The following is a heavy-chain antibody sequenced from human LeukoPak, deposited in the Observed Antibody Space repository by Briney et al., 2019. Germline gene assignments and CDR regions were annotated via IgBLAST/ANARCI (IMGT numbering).Heavy chain of an antibody. V-gene: IGHV4-59*12. CDR2: IYYSGTT. CDR1: GGSISSYY. J-gene: IGHJ6*02. Sequence: SETLSLTCTVSGGSISSYYWSWIRQPPGKGLEWIRYIYYSGTTNYNPSLKSRVTISVDTSKNQFSLKLSSVTAADTAVYYCARLSQEAAMVYYYYYGMDVWGQGTTVTVSS. D-gene: IGHD2-2*01. CDR3: ARLSQEAAMVYYYYYGMDV.